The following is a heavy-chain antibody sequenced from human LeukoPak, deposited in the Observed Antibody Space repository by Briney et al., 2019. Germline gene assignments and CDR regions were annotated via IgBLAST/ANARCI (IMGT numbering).Heavy chain of an antibody. CDR1: GYTFTSYG. V-gene: IGHV1-18*04. D-gene: IGHD6-13*01. Sequence: GASVKVSCKASGYTFTSYGISWVRQAPGQGLEWMGWISAYNGNTNYAQKLQGRVTMTTDTSTSTAYMELRSLRSDDTAVYYCARDTGLAAAAPRWFDPWGQGTLVTVSS. CDR2: ISAYNGNT. CDR3: ARDTGLAAAAPRWFDP. J-gene: IGHJ5*02.